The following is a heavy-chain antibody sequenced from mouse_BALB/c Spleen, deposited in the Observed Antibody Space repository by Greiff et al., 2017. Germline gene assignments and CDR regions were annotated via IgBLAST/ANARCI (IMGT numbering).Heavy chain of an antibody. J-gene: IGHJ4*01. CDR3: ARGVIRYAMDY. Sequence: EVKLVESGGGLVQPGGSRKLSCAASGFTFSSFGMHWVRQAPEKGLEWVAYISSGSSTIYYADTVKGRFTISRDNPKNTLFLQMTSLRSEDTAMYYCARGVIRYAMDYWGQGTSVTVSS. CDR1: GFTFSSFG. CDR2: ISSGSSTI. D-gene: IGHD1-2*01. V-gene: IGHV5-17*02.